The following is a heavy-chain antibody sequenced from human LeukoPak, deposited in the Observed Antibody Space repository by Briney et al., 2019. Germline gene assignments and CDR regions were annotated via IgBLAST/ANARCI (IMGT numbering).Heavy chain of an antibody. CDR2: INTRTGDT. D-gene: IGHD6-19*01. Sequence: ASVKVSCKASGYTFYNYAIHWLRQAPGQGLEWMGWINTRTGDTEYSQKFQGRVSITKDTPESTAYMELRSLRSEDMAVYYCARDSGSGWYEFQWGQGTLVTVSS. V-gene: IGHV1-3*03. J-gene: IGHJ4*02. CDR1: GYTFYNYA. CDR3: ARDSGSGWYEFQ.